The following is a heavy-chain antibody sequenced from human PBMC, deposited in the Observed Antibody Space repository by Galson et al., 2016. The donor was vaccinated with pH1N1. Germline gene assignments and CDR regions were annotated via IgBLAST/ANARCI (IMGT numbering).Heavy chain of an antibody. J-gene: IGHJ6*02. CDR3: AKDNLIFGGAGGMDV. D-gene: IGHD3-10*01. Sequence: SLRLSCAASGFTFDEHAMHWVRQAPGKGLEWVSLISWDGGSIFYADSVKGRFTISRDNSKNSLFLEMNSLRAEDSALYYCAKDNLIFGGAGGMDVWGLGTTVTVSS. V-gene: IGHV3-43D*03. CDR2: ISWDGGSI. CDR1: GFTFDEHA.